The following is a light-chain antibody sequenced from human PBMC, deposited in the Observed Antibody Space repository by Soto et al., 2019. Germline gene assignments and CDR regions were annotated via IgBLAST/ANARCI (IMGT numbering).Light chain of an antibody. CDR2: AAS. V-gene: IGKV3-15*01. J-gene: IGKJ4*01. Sequence: EIVMTQSPATLSASPGERATLSCRASQSISTNLAWYQQKPGQAPRLLIYAASVTATGIYARFRGSGCGSEFTFTIRSRNSEALAVSYCQQDDERTHYCSFGGGSKVEIK. CDR1: QSISTN. CDR3: QQDDERTHYCS.